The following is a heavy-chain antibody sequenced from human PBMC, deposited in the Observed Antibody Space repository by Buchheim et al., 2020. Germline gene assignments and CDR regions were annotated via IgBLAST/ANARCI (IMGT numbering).Heavy chain of an antibody. CDR3: AKDVRLGQLSNLKVYGMDV. CDR1: GFDFGAYA. Sequence: QEQLVQSGGGVVQPGRSLSLSCGASGFDFGAYAMHWVRQAPGKGLEWLTVISYDGRNRWYRDSVKGRFTVSRDNSKKSLPLQMNSLRPEDSAVYYCAKDVRLGQLSNLKVYGMDVWGHGTT. J-gene: IGHJ6*02. CDR2: ISYDGRNR. V-gene: IGHV3-30*18. D-gene: IGHD3-16*02.